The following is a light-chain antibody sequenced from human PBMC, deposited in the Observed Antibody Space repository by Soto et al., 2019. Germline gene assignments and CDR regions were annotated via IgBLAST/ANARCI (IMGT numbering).Light chain of an antibody. CDR1: NIGSKN. J-gene: IGLJ2*01. Sequence: LTQPPSVSVAPGKTARITCGGNNIGSKNVPWYQQKPGQAPVLVIYYDSDRPSGIPERFSGSNSGNTATLTISRVEAGDEADYYCQVWDSSSDHVVFGGGTQLTVL. CDR3: QVWDSSSDHVV. CDR2: YDS. V-gene: IGLV3-21*04.